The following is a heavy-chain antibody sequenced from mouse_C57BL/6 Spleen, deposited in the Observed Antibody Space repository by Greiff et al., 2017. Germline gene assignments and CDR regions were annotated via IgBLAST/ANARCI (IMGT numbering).Heavy chain of an antibody. V-gene: IGHV1-52*01. CDR2: IDPSDSET. CDR1: GYTFTSYW. D-gene: IGHD3-2*02. Sequence: VQLQQPGAELVRPGSSVKLSCKASGYTFTSYWMHWVKQRPIQGLEWIGNIDPSDSETHYNQKFKDKATLTVDKSSSTAYMQLSSLTSEDSAVDYCARGEAAQATAWFAYWGQGTLVTVSA. J-gene: IGHJ3*01. CDR3: ARGEAAQATAWFAY.